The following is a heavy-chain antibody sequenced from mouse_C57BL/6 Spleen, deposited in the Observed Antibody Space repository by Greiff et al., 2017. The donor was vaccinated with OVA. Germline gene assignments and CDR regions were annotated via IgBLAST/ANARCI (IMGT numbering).Heavy chain of an antibody. V-gene: IGHV1-62-2*01. CDR3: ARHKDPAYYSNLYAMDY. CDR1: GYTFTEYT. J-gene: IGHJ4*01. CDR2: FYPGSGSI. Sequence: QVQLQQSGAELVKPGASVKLSCKASGYTFTEYTIHWVKQRSGQGLEWIGWFYPGSGSIKYNEKFKDKATLTADKSSSTVYMELSRLTSEDSAVYFCARHKDPAYYSNLYAMDYWGQGTSVTVSS. D-gene: IGHD2-5*01.